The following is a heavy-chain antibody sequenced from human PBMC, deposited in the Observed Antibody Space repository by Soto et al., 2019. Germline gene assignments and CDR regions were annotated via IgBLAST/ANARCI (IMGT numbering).Heavy chain of an antibody. J-gene: IGHJ4*02. V-gene: IGHV3-23*01. CDR1: GFTCNNYA. CDR2: ISGSAGST. D-gene: IGHD6-13*01. Sequence: GGSLRLSCATSGFTCNNYAMSWVRQAPGKGLEWVSVISGSAGSTFYADSVKGRFTISRDNSKNTVYLQMNSLRVEDTAVYYCAKEEGSTWYPTDYWGQGTLVTVSS. CDR3: AKEEGSTWYPTDY.